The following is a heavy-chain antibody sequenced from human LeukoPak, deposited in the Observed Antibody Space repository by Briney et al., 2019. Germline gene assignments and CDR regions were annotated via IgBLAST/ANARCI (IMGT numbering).Heavy chain of an antibody. J-gene: IGHJ4*02. CDR1: GFTFNDYW. V-gene: IGHV3-7*04. CDR2: IKFDESEK. CDR3: ARVTTNGYFEY. D-gene: IGHD1-1*01. Sequence: PGGSLRLSCAASGFTFNDYWMSWVRQAPGKGLEWVASIKFDESEKHYMDSVKGRFTISRDSAKSSLYLRMNSLRAEDTAVYFCARVTTNGYFEYWGQGSLVSVSP.